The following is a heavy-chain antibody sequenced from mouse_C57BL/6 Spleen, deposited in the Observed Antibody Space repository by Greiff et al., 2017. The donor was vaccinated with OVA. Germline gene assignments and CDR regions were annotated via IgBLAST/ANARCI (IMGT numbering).Heavy chain of an antibody. CDR1: GFTFTDYY. D-gene: IGHD1-1*01. CDR3: ARSRITTVVATNFDV. CDR2: IRNKANGYTT. V-gene: IGHV7-3*01. Sequence: DVMLVESGGGLVQPGGSLSLSCAASGFTFTDYYMSWVRQPPGKALEWLGFIRNKANGYTTEYSASVKGRFTISRDNSQSILYLQMNALRAEDSATYYCARSRITTVVATNFDVWGTGTTVTVSS. J-gene: IGHJ1*03.